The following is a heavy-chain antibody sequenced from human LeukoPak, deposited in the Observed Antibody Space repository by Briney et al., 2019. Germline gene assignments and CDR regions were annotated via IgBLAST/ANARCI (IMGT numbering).Heavy chain of an antibody. CDR2: INHSGRT. CDR3: ARTLYYYDSSGSFNEADAFDI. CDR1: GGSFSGYY. J-gene: IGHJ3*02. V-gene: IGHV4-34*01. Sequence: SETLSLTCAVYGGSFSGYYWNWIRQPPGKGLEWIGEINHSGRTNYNPSLKSRVTISVDTSKNQFSLKLSSVTAADTAVYYCARTLYYYDSSGSFNEADAFDIWGQGTMVTVSS. D-gene: IGHD3-22*01.